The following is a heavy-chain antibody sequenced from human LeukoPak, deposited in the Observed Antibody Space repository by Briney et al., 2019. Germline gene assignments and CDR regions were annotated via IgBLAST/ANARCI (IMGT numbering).Heavy chain of an antibody. D-gene: IGHD6-13*01. CDR2: IKQDGSDK. J-gene: IGHJ4*02. CDR1: GFTFSSYW. CDR3: AIIPRAAAGPSARSPFHY. Sequence: PGGSLRLSCEVSGFTFSSYWMNWVRQAPGKGLEWMANIKQDGSDKYYVDSVKGRFTISRDNAKNSLYLQMNSLRAEDTAVYYCAIIPRAAAGPSARSPFHYWGQGTLVTVSS. V-gene: IGHV3-7*01.